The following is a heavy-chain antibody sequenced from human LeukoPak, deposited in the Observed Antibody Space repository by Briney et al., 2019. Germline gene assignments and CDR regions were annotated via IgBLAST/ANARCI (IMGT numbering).Heavy chain of an antibody. D-gene: IGHD6-6*01. CDR1: GGSISSHY. J-gene: IGHJ4*02. CDR2: IYYSGST. CDR3: ARAGSFGAAREYDY. Sequence: SETLSLTCTVPGGSISSHYWSWIRQPPGKGLEWIGYIYYSGSTNYNPSLKSRVTISVDTSKNQFSLKLSSVTAADTAVYYCARAGSFGAAREYDYWGQGTLVTVSS. V-gene: IGHV4-59*11.